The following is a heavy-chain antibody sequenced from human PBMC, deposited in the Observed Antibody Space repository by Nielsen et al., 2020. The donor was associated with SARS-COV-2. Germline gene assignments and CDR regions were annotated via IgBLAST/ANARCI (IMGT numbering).Heavy chain of an antibody. CDR2: IYYSGNT. D-gene: IGHD6-13*01. Sequence: WIRQPPGKGLEWIGSIYYSGNTYYNPSLKSRVTVSVDTSKNQFSLKLSSVTAADTAVYYCARQGRDSSSWYEYYYYYYGMDVWGQGTTVTVSS. V-gene: IGHV4-39*01. J-gene: IGHJ6*02. CDR3: ARQGRDSSSWYEYYYYYYGMDV.